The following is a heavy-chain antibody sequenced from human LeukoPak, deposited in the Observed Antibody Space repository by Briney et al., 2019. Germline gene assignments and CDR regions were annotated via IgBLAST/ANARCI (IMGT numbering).Heavy chain of an antibody. Sequence: ASVKVSCKASGYTFTGYYMHWVRQAPGQGLEWMGWINPNSGGTNYAQKFQGRVTLTRDTSFSTAYMELSRLTSDDTAVCYCARYIGSGCYWIGSKFWGQGTLVTVSS. J-gene: IGHJ4*02. D-gene: IGHD6-19*01. CDR2: INPNSGGT. CDR1: GYTFTGYY. V-gene: IGHV1-2*02. CDR3: ARYIGSGCYWIGSKF.